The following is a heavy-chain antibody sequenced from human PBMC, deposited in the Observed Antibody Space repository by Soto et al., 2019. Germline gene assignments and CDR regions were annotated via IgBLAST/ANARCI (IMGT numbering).Heavy chain of an antibody. D-gene: IGHD6-13*01. CDR1: GFTLSSYA. CDR2: ISSNGGST. CDR3: ARDSIPGSSPGYYFDY. J-gene: IGHJ4*02. V-gene: IGHV3-64*01. Sequence: PGGSLRLSCAASGFTLSSYAMHWVRQAPGKGLEYVSAISSNGGSTYYANSVKGRFTISRDNSKNTLYLQMGSLRAEDMAVYYCARDSIPGSSPGYYFDYWGQGTLVTVSS.